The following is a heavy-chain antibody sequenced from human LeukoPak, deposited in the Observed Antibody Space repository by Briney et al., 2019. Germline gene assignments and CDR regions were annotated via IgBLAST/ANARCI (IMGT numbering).Heavy chain of an antibody. V-gene: IGHV3-33*01. Sequence: GGSLRLSCAASGFTFTSYGVQWLPQAPGKGREGVAAICYDGINTYYADPVKGRFTISRNNSKNTLYLQMNRLRAEDTAVYFCARYPYGSDPGCPDYWGQGTLVTVSS. J-gene: IGHJ4*02. CDR1: GFTFTSYG. D-gene: IGHD6-19*01. CDR2: ICYDGINT. CDR3: ARYPYGSDPGCPDY.